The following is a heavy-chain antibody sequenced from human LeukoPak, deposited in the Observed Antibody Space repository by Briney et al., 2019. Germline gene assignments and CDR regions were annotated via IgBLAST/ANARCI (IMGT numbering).Heavy chain of an antibody. V-gene: IGHV3-74*01. CDR2: INSDGSST. J-gene: IGHJ4*02. Sequence: GGSLRLSCAASGFTFSNYWMHWVRQAPGKGLVWVSRINSDGSSTRYADSVKGRFTSSRDNAENTLYLQMNSLRAEDTAVYYCARERRYAFDYWGQGTLVTVSS. D-gene: IGHD3-9*01. CDR3: ARERRYAFDY. CDR1: GFTFSNYW.